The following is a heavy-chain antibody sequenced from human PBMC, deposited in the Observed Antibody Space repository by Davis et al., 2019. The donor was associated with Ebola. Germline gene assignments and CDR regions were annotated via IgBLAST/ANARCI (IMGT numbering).Heavy chain of an antibody. CDR2: IWYDGSNK. CDR3: ARTKVRGDYGGYFDY. V-gene: IGHV3-33*01. CDR1: GFTFSSYG. Sequence: PSETLSLTCAASGFTFSSYGMHWVRQAPGKGLEWVAVIWYDGSNKYYADSVKGRFTISRDNSKNTLYLQMNSLRAEDTAVYYCARTKVRGDYGGYFDYWGQGTLVTVSS. D-gene: IGHD4-17*01. J-gene: IGHJ4*02.